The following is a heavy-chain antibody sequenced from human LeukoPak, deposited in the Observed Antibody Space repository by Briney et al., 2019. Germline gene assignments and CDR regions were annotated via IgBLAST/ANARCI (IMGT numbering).Heavy chain of an antibody. V-gene: IGHV3-23*01. CDR1: GFTFSSHA. CDR2: IGATGSTA. CDR3: AGGVDTAMVTEYYFDY. Sequence: GESLRLSCVGSGFTFSSHAISWVRQAPGKGLEWVSVIGATGSTAFYTDSVKGRFTISRDNSINTLFQQMNSVRAEDTAVYYCAGGVDTAMVTEYYFDYWGQGTLVTVSS. J-gene: IGHJ4*02. D-gene: IGHD5-18*01.